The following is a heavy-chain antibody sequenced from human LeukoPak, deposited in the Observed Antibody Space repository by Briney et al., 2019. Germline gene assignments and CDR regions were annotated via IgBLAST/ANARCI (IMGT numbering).Heavy chain of an antibody. CDR1: GFTFSDYY. V-gene: IGHV3-11*06. CDR3: ARAQYYLDS. CDR2: ISSSSSNR. Sequence: PGGSLRLSCAASGFTFSDYYMSWIRQAPGKGLEWVSYISSSSSNRNYADSVKGRSTISRNNAKNSLDLQMNSLRAEDTAVYYCARAQYYLDSWGQGTLVTVSS. J-gene: IGHJ4*02.